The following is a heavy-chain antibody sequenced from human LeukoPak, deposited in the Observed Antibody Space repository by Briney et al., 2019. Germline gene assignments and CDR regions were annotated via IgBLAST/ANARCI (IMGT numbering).Heavy chain of an antibody. CDR3: APQQTYSPYNWFDP. Sequence: GGSLRLSCVGSGFTISNYWMHWVRQAPGTGLGWVSRIHPDGSITTYADSVKGRVTISRDNAKNTLYLQMNSLRAEDTAVYYCAPQQTYSPYNWFDPWGQGTLVTVSS. D-gene: IGHD5-12*01. J-gene: IGHJ5*02. V-gene: IGHV3-74*03. CDR2: IHPDGSIT. CDR1: GFTISNYW.